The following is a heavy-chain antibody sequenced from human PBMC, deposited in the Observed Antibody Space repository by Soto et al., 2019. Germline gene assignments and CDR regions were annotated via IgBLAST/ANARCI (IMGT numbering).Heavy chain of an antibody. V-gene: IGHV4-59*08. CDR2: MGYNGFT. Sequence: QVQLQESGPGLVKPSETLSLTCTISGGPMNNYYCSWFRQPRGQGLEWIGYMGYNGFTRYNPSLRCRVACSLDAAKRQFSLNLSSVTAADTALYYCARQGFGELHGLVDVWGQGITVTVSP. CDR3: ARQGFGELHGLVDV. CDR1: GGPMNNYY. J-gene: IGHJ6*01. D-gene: IGHD3-10*01.